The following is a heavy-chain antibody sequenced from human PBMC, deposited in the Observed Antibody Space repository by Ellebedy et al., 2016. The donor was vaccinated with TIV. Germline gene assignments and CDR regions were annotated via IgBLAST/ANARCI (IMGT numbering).Heavy chain of an antibody. Sequence: GESLKISCAASGFTFSSYGMHWVRQAPGKGLAWVAVIWYDGSNKYYADSVKGRITISRDNSKNTLYLQMNSLRAEDTAVYYCARDGSSGYSGADYWGQGTLITVSS. CDR1: GFTFSSYG. CDR2: IWYDGSNK. J-gene: IGHJ4*02. V-gene: IGHV3-33*08. CDR3: ARDGSSGYSGADY. D-gene: IGHD3-22*01.